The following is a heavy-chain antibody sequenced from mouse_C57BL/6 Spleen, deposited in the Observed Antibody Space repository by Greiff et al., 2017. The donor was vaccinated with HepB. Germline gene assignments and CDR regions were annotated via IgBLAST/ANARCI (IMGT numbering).Heavy chain of an antibody. D-gene: IGHD2-3*01. V-gene: IGHV5-6*01. Sequence: VQLQQSGGDLVKPGGSLKLSCAASGFTFSSYGMSWVRQTPDKRLEWVATISSGGSYTYYPDSVKGRFTISRDNAKNTLYLQMSSLKSEDTAMYYCARHDDGYFDYWGQGTTLTVSS. CDR3: ARHDDGYFDY. CDR1: GFTFSSYG. J-gene: IGHJ2*01. CDR2: ISSGGSYT.